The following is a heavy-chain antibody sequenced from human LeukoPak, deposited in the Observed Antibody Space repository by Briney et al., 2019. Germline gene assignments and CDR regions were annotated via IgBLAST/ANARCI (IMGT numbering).Heavy chain of an antibody. D-gene: IGHD4-11*01. J-gene: IGHJ4*02. CDR1: GYTFTSYY. CDR2: INPSGGST. V-gene: IGHV1-46*01. Sequence: ASVKVSCKASGYTFTSYYMHWVRQAPGQGLEWMGVINPSGGSTSYAQKFQGRVTMTRDTSTSTVYMELSSLRSEDSAVYYCARWTTTYLDYWGQGTLVTVSS. CDR3: ARWTTTYLDY.